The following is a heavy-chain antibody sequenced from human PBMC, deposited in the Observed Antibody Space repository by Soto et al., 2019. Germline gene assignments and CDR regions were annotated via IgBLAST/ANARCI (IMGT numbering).Heavy chain of an antibody. D-gene: IGHD1-26*01. V-gene: IGHV3-30*18. Sequence: VAVISYDGSNKYYADSVKGRFTISRDNSKNTLYLQMNSLRAEDTAVYYCAKDPVGAGGGYWGQGTLVTVSS. CDR2: ISYDGSNK. CDR3: AKDPVGAGGGY. J-gene: IGHJ4*02.